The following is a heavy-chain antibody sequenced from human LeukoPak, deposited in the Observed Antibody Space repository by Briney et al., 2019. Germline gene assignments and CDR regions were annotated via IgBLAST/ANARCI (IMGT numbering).Heavy chain of an antibody. CDR3: AAYDNSSYSNKYFQH. J-gene: IGHJ1*01. CDR2: INTDGSST. V-gene: IGHV3-74*01. Sequence: GGSLRLSCAASGLTFNNYWMYWVRQAPGKGLVWVSRINTDGSSTNYADSVKGRFTISRDNAKNTVYLQMNSLRADDTAVYYCAAYDNSSYSNKYFQHGGQDTLVTVSS. D-gene: IGHD3-22*01. CDR1: GLTFNNYW.